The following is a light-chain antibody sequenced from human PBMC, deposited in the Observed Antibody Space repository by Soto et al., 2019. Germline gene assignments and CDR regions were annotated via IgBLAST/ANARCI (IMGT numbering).Light chain of an antibody. CDR3: QSYDSSLSGSDV. V-gene: IGLV1-40*01. CDR2: GNS. CDR1: SSNIGAGYD. J-gene: IGLJ1*01. Sequence: QSVLTQPPSVSGAPGQRVTISCTGSSSNIGAGYDVHWYQQLPGTAPKLLIYGNSNRPSGVPDRFSGSKSGTSASLAITGLQAEDEADYYCQSYDSSLSGSDVFGTGTKLTVL.